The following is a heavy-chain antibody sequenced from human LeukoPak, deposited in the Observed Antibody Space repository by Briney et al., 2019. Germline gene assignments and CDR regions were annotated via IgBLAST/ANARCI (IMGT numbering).Heavy chain of an antibody. Sequence: ASVKVSCKASGYTFTSYGISWVRQAPGQGLEWMGWISAYNGNTNYAQKLQGRVTMTEDTSTDTAYMELSSLRSEDTAVYYCATDRSSSWVPSGKWGQGTLVTVSS. V-gene: IGHV1-18*01. CDR1: GYTFTSYG. D-gene: IGHD6-13*01. J-gene: IGHJ4*02. CDR3: ATDRSSSWVPSGK. CDR2: ISAYNGNT.